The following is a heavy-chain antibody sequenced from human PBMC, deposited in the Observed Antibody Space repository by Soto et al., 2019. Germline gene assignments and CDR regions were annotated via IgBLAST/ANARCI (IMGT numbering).Heavy chain of an antibody. J-gene: IGHJ6*02. CDR1: GITFNRSA. D-gene: IGHD2-15*01. CDR3: AAVQGSPYSMGV. Sequence: GASVKVSCKDSGITFNRSAIQWVRQARGQRLEWVGWIVVGSNNRDYAQKFQERVTITSDMSTSTVYMELSSLSSEDTAVYYCAAVQGSPYSMGVWGQGTTVTVSS. CDR2: IVVGSNNR. V-gene: IGHV1-58*02.